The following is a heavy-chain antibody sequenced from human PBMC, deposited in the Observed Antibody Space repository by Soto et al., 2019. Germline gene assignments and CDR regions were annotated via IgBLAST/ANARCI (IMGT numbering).Heavy chain of an antibody. CDR1: GFNFDDFA. J-gene: IGHJ4*02. D-gene: IGHD2-2*01. CDR3: AKDAGSTWFNYFDS. Sequence: PGGSLRLSCVASGFNFDDFAMHWVRQAPGKGLEWVSAINWNSDKIDYADSVKGRFTISRDNAKKSVYLQMSSLRPEDTAFYYCAKDAGSTWFNYFDSWGRGTLVTVSS. V-gene: IGHV3-9*01. CDR2: INWNSDKI.